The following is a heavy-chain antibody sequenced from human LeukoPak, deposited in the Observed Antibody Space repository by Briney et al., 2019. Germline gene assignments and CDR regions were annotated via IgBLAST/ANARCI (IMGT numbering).Heavy chain of an antibody. CDR2: IGTAGDT. CDR3: ARVAKERVGGVYYFDY. Sequence: LSGGSLRLSCAASGFTFSDYDMHWVRQATGKGLEWVSAIGTAGDTYYTGSVKGRFTTSRENAKNSLYLQMNSLRAGDTAVYYCARVAKERVGGVYYFDYWGQGTLATVSS. J-gene: IGHJ4*02. CDR1: GFTFSDYD. V-gene: IGHV3-13*01. D-gene: IGHD1-1*01.